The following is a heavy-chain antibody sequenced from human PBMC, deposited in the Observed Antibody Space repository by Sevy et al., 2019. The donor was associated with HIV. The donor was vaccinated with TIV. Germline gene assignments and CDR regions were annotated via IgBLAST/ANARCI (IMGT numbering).Heavy chain of an antibody. J-gene: IGHJ6*02. CDR1: GFTFSSYA. D-gene: IGHD3-10*01. Sequence: GGCLRLSCAASGFTFSSYAMSWVRQAPGKGLEWVSAISGSGGSTYYADSVKGRFTISRDNSKNTLYLQMNSLRAEDTDVYYCARTMVRGLHRGGYYFGIDVWGQGTTVTVSS. CDR3: ARTMVRGLHRGGYYFGIDV. CDR2: ISGSGGST. V-gene: IGHV3-23*01.